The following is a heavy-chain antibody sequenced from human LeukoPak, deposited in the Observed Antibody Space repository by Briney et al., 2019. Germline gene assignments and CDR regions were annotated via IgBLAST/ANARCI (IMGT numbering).Heavy chain of an antibody. J-gene: IGHJ4*02. Sequence: SETLSLTCAVYGGSFSGYYWSWIRQPPGKGLEWLGYIYYTGSTNYNPSLKSRVTISVDTSKNQFSLRLTSVTAADTAVFYCARDRGIRYFDSWGQGTLVTVSS. D-gene: IGHD2-15*01. CDR3: ARDRGIRYFDS. CDR1: GGSFSGYY. V-gene: IGHV4-59*01. CDR2: IYYTGST.